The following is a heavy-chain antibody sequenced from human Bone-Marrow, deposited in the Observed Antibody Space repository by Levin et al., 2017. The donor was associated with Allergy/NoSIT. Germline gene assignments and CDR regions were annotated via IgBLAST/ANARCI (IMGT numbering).Heavy chain of an antibody. CDR2: IYYSGST. CDR1: GVSISSGGYY. V-gene: IGHV4-31*11. J-gene: IGHJ4*02. Sequence: NPSETLSLTCAVSGVSISSGGYYWSWIRQHPGKGLEWIGYIYYSGSTYYNPSLKSRVTISVDTSKNQFSLKLSSVTAADTAVYYCARDIGLRLGELSLILDYWGQGTLVTVSS. CDR3: ARDIGLRLGELSLILDY. D-gene: IGHD3-16*02.